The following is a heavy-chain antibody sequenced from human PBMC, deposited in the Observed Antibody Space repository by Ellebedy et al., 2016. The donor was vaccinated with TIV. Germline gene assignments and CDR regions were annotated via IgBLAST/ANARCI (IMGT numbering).Heavy chain of an antibody. J-gene: IGHJ4*02. CDR1: GFTFTSYY. CDR2: INPSGDST. D-gene: IGHD6-13*01. Sequence: ASVKVSCXASGFTFTSYYMHWVRQAPGQGLEWMGIINPSGDSTSDAQTFQGRVTMTRDTSTSTVYMELSSLRSEDTAVYYCARGRVGAAADYWGQGTLVTVSS. CDR3: ARGRVGAAADY. V-gene: IGHV1-46*01.